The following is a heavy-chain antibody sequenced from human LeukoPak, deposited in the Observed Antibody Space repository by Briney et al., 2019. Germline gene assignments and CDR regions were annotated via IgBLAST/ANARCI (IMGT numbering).Heavy chain of an antibody. CDR1: GFTFNKFA. Sequence: GGSLRLSCAASGFTFNKFAMCWVRQAPGKGLEWVSALSGTGGSTYYADSVRGRFTISRDNPRNTLYLQMNSLRAEDTAVYYCARVYSSGWSYWGQGTLVTVSS. CDR3: ARVYSSGWSY. CDR2: LSGTGGST. J-gene: IGHJ4*02. V-gene: IGHV3-23*01. D-gene: IGHD6-19*01.